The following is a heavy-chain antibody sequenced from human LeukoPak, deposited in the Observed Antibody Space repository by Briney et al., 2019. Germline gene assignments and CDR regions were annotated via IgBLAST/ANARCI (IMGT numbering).Heavy chain of an antibody. CDR3: AEEIEGCSSTSCYGPDYYYYGMDV. D-gene: IGHD2-2*01. Sequence: GGSLRPPCAASGFTFRSNGMHWVRKAPGKGLEWVAGIAYDGSNKYYADSVKGRFTISRDNSKNTLYLQMNSLRAEDTAVCYCAEEIEGCSSTSCYGPDYYYYGMDVWGQGTTVTVSS. V-gene: IGHV3-30*18. CDR2: IAYDGSNK. CDR1: GFTFRSNG. J-gene: IGHJ6*02.